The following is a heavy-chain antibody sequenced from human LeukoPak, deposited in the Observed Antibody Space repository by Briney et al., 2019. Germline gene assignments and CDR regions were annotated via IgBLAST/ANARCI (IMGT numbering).Heavy chain of an antibody. CDR1: GGSISSDDYY. CDR2: IYYSGST. V-gene: IGHV4-30-4*01. J-gene: IGHJ4*02. D-gene: IGHD3-10*01. Sequence: SQTLSLTCTVSGGSISSDDYYWSWIRQPPGKGLEWIGYIYYSGSTYYNPSLKSRITISVDTSKHEFSLQLTSVTAADTAVYYCASANYYGFNYFDYWGQGALVTVSS. CDR3: ASANYYGFNYFDY.